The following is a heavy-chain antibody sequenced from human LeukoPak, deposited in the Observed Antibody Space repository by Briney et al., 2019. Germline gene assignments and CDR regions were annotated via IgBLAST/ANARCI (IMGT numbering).Heavy chain of an antibody. CDR2: TNSGGTT. V-gene: IGHV3-66*01. D-gene: IGHD4-17*01. Sequence: GGSLRLSCVASGFTFSTYWMHWVRQAPGKGLEWVSVTNSGGTTYYADSVKGRFTISRDNSKNTLYVQMDRLRAEDTAVYYCVLTTVTTSIEYRGQGTLVTVSS. J-gene: IGHJ4*02. CDR3: VLTTVTTSIEY. CDR1: GFTFSTYW.